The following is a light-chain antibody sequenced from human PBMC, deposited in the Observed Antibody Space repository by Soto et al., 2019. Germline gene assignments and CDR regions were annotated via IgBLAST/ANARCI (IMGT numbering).Light chain of an antibody. CDR2: KTS. J-gene: IGKJ1*01. Sequence: DIQMTQSPSTLSAFVGERVTITCRASHYVSSSLAWYQQQPGKAPKLMIYKTSILESGVPSRFSGSASGTEFTLSISSLQPDDFATYWCQQYNTYPWTFGQGTKVEIK. V-gene: IGKV1-5*03. CDR3: QQYNTYPWT. CDR1: HYVSSS.